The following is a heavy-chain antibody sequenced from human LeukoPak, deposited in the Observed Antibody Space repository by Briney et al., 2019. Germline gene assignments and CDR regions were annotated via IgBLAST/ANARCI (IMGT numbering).Heavy chain of an antibody. V-gene: IGHV3-23*01. J-gene: IGHJ3*02. CDR1: GFTFSSYA. Sequence: GGSLRLSCAASGFTFSSYAMSWVRQAPGKGLEWASAISGSGGSTYYADSVKGRFTISRDNSKNTLYLQMNSLRAEDTAVYYCAKDHYEQQLVYDAFDIWGQGTMVTVSS. CDR2: ISGSGGST. D-gene: IGHD6-13*01. CDR3: AKDHYEQQLVYDAFDI.